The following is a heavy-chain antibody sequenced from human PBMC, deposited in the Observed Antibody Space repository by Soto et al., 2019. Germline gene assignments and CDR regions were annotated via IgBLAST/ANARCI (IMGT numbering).Heavy chain of an antibody. D-gene: IGHD2-15*01. CDR3: ARRDIRHQALDY. V-gene: IGHV2-5*02. Sequence: QITLKESGPTVVKPTQTLTLTCTFSGFSLNTSEVGVGWIREPPGKALEWLALIYWEYDKRYSPSLKSRLTITKDTSKNQVVLTMINMDPVDTATYYCARRDIRHQALDYWGQGTLVAVSS. CDR2: IYWEYDK. J-gene: IGHJ4*02. CDR1: GFSLNTSEVG.